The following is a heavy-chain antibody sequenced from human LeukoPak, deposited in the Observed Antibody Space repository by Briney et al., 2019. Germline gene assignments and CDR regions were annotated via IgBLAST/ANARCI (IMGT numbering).Heavy chain of an antibody. CDR2: IDPDASAS. V-gene: IGHV3-74*01. Sequence: GGSLRLSCAASGFTFSSYWMHWVRQVPGEGLVWVSRIDPDASASTYADSVKGRFTISRDNAKNSLFLQMDSLRAEDTAVYYCARNQEIDYYDSSGFYWGVEYWGQGTLVTVSS. CDR3: ARNQEIDYYDSSGFYWGVEY. D-gene: IGHD3-22*01. CDR1: GFTFSSYW. J-gene: IGHJ4*02.